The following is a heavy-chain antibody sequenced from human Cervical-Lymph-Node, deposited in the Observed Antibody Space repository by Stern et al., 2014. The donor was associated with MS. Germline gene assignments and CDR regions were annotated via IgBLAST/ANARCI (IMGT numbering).Heavy chain of an antibody. Sequence: VQLVQSGGGVVQPWRSLRLSWAASGFTFSSYGMHWVRQAPGKGLEWVXVILYDGSKKYYADSVKGRFTISRDNSKNTLYLQMNSLRAEDTALYYCAKDRGPTYYDILTGYYRAEYFQHWGQGTLVTVSS. J-gene: IGHJ1*01. CDR3: AKDRGPTYYDILTGYYRAEYFQH. V-gene: IGHV3-30*18. CDR1: GFTFSSYG. D-gene: IGHD3-9*01. CDR2: ILYDGSKK.